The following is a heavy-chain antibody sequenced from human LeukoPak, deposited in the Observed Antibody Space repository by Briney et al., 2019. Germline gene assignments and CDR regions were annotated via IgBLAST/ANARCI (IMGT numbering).Heavy chain of an antibody. Sequence: PGGSLRLSCAASGFTVSSNYMSWVRQAPGKGLEWGSVIYSGGSTYYADSVKGRFTISRDNSKNALYLQMNSLRAEDTGVYYCAKDLLSAGYSGYDFEFYFDYWGQGTLVTVSS. CDR3: AKDLLSAGYSGYDFEFYFDY. CDR1: GFTVSSNY. CDR2: IYSGGST. D-gene: IGHD5-12*01. J-gene: IGHJ4*02. V-gene: IGHV3-53*01.